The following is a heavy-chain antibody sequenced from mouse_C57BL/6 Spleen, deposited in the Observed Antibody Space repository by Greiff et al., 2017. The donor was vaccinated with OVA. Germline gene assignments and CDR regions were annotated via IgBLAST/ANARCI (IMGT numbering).Heavy chain of an antibody. Sequence: EVQLQQSGPGLVKPSQSLSLTCSVTGYSITSGYYWNWIRQFPGNKLEWMGYISYDGSNNYNPSLKNRISITRDTSKNQFFLKLNSVTTEDTATDDCARGGGLLPYAMDYWGQGTSVTVSS. J-gene: IGHJ4*01. CDR1: GYSITSGYY. CDR3: ARGGGLLPYAMDY. CDR2: ISYDGSN. V-gene: IGHV3-6*01. D-gene: IGHD1-1*01.